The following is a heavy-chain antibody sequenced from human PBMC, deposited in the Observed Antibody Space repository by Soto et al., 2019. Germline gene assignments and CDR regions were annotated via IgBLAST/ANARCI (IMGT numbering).Heavy chain of an antibody. CDR2: IYYSGTT. J-gene: IGHJ6*02. Sequence: QVQLQESGPGLVKPSQTLSLTCTVSGGSISSGGYYWNWIRQHPGKGLEWIGYIYYSGTTYYNPSLKGRVTISVDTSKNQFSLKLSCVTAADTAVYYCAASCVGCGGFNYYGMDVWGQGTTVTVSS. D-gene: IGHD2-21*01. CDR3: AASCVGCGGFNYYGMDV. V-gene: IGHV4-31*03. CDR1: GGSISSGGYY.